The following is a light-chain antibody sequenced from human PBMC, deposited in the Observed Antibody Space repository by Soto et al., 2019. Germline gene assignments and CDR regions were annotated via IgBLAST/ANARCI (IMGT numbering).Light chain of an antibody. CDR3: QQCARCPLA. CDR2: AAS. CDR1: KDVGVN. V-gene: IGKV1-12*01. Sequence: DIQVTQSPPSVSASVGDRVTITCRASKDVGVNLAWYQQRPGTAPKLLISAASTLPVGVPARVSGSGSGTDFTLTISSLEPEDSATYFFQQCARCPLAFGGGTEVEIK. J-gene: IGKJ4*01.